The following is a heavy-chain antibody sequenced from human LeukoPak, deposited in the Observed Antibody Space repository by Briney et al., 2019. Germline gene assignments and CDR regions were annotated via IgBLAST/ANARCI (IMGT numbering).Heavy chain of an antibody. CDR3: AKDLWATVRGDAFDI. Sequence: GGSLRLSCAASGFTFSIYAMSWVRQAPGKGLEWVSAISGSGGSTYYADSVKGRFTISRDNSKNTLYLQMNSLRAEDTAVYYCAKDLWATVRGDAFDIWGQGTMVTVSS. V-gene: IGHV3-23*01. D-gene: IGHD4-11*01. CDR2: ISGSGGST. CDR1: GFTFSIYA. J-gene: IGHJ3*02.